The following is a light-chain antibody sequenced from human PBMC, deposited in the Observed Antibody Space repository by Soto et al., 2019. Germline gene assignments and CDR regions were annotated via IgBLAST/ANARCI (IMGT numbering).Light chain of an antibody. J-gene: IGLJ2*01. V-gene: IGLV2-11*01. CDR2: DVN. CDR3: FSYAGSRV. Sequence: QSALTQPRSVSGSPGQSVTISCTGTSSDVGGYDYVSWYQQHPGKAPKLMIFDVNKRPSGVPDRFSGSKSGNTASLTISGLEDEDEADYSCFSYAGSRVFGGGTKVTVL. CDR1: SSDVGGYDY.